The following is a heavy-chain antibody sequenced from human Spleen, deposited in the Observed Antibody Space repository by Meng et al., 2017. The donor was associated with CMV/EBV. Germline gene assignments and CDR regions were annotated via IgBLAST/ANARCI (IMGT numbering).Heavy chain of an antibody. Sequence: FTFSDAWMSWVRQATGKGLEWVGRIKSKTDGGTTDYAAPVTGRFTISRDDSKNTLYLQMNSLKTEDTAVYYCTTESYNYGSGENFDYWGQGTLVTVSS. CDR1: FTFSDAW. CDR3: TTESYNYGSGENFDY. J-gene: IGHJ4*02. CDR2: IKSKTDGGTT. V-gene: IGHV3-15*01. D-gene: IGHD3-10*01.